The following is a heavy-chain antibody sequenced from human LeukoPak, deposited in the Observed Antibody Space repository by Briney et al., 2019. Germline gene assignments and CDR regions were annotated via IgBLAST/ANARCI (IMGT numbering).Heavy chain of an antibody. Sequence: SETLSLTCTVSGGSINSGSYYWSWIRQPAGKGLEWIGRIYASGSTNYNPSLKSRVTISVDTSKNQFSLKLSSVTAADTVVYYCARAAYSSGWYDWFDPWGQGTLVTVSS. CDR2: IYASGST. D-gene: IGHD6-19*01. J-gene: IGHJ5*02. CDR1: GGSINSGSYY. V-gene: IGHV4-61*02. CDR3: ARAAYSSGWYDWFDP.